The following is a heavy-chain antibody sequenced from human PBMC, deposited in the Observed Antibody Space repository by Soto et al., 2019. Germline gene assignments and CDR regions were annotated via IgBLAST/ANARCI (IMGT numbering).Heavy chain of an antibody. J-gene: IGHJ3*02. Sequence: QVQLVESGGGVVQPGRSLRLSCAASGFTFSSYAMHWVRQAPGKGLEWVAVISYDGSNKYYADSVKGRFTISRDNSKNTLYLQMNSLRAEDTAVYYCARDLNHDSLEFAFDIWGQGTMVTVSS. D-gene: IGHD3-22*01. CDR1: GFTFSSYA. CDR2: ISYDGSNK. CDR3: ARDLNHDSLEFAFDI. V-gene: IGHV3-30-3*01.